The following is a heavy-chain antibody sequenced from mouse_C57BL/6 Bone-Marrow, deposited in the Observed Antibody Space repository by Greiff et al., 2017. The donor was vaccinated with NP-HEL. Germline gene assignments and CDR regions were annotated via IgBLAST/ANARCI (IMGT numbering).Heavy chain of an antibody. V-gene: IGHV1-72*01. CDR2: IGPNSGGT. CDR1: GYTFTSYW. J-gene: IGHJ3*01. CDR3: ARNNYSWFAY. Sequence: QVQLQQPGAELVKPGASVKLSCKASGYTFTSYWMHWVKQRPGRGLEWIGRIGPNSGGTKYNEKFKSKATLTVDKPSSPAYMQLSSLTSEDSAVYYCARNNYSWFAYWGQGTLVTVSA. D-gene: IGHD1-3*01.